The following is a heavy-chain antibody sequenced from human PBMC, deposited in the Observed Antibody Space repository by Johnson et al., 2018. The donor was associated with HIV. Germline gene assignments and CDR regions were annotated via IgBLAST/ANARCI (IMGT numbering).Heavy chain of an antibody. Sequence: VQLVESGGGVVQPGGSLRLSCAASGFTFSSYGMHWVRQAPGKGLEWVAVISYDGSNKYYADSVKGRFTISRDNSKNTLYLQMNSLRAEDTAVYYCARAEAFDIWGQGTMVTVSS. J-gene: IGHJ3*02. V-gene: IGHV3-33*05. CDR1: GFTFSSYG. CDR3: ARAEAFDI. D-gene: IGHD1-14*01. CDR2: ISYDGSNK.